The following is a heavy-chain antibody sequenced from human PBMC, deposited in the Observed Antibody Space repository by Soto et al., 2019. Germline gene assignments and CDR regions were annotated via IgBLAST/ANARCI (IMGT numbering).Heavy chain of an antibody. CDR1: GGSIISYY. J-gene: IGHJ4*02. Sequence: SETLSLTCTVSGGSIISYYWSWIRQPPWKGLEWIGYIYYSGSTNYNPSLKSRVTISVDTSKNQFSLKLSSVTAADTAVYYCARVVDTAMVYFDYWGQGTLVTVSS. CDR3: ARVVDTAMVYFDY. D-gene: IGHD5-18*01. V-gene: IGHV4-59*01. CDR2: IYYSGST.